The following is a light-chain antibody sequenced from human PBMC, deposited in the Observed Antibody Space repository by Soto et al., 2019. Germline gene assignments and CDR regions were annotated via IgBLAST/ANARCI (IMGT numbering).Light chain of an antibody. Sequence: SYELTQPPSVSVAPGQTASFPGGANGIGSNSVHWYQQKPGQAPVLVVYSDSARPSGIPDRFSGYNSGNTATLIISRVEAGDEADYYCQLWDTSSDQVVFGGGTKVTVL. J-gene: IGLJ3*02. CDR1: GIGSNS. CDR2: SDS. V-gene: IGLV3-21*02. CDR3: QLWDTSSDQVV.